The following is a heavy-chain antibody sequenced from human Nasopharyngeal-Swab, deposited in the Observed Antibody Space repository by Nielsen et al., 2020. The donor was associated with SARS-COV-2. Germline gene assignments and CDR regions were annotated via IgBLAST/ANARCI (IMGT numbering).Heavy chain of an antibody. CDR3: AREYCSGGSCYGNYGMDV. CDR1: GGTFSSYA. Sequence: SVKVSCKASGGTFSSYAISWVRQVPGQGLEWMGRIIPILGIANYAQKFQGRVTITADKSTSTAYMELSSLRSEDTAVYYCAREYCSGGSCYGNYGMDVWGQGTTVTVSS. V-gene: IGHV1-69*04. CDR2: IIPILGIA. D-gene: IGHD2-15*01. J-gene: IGHJ6*02.